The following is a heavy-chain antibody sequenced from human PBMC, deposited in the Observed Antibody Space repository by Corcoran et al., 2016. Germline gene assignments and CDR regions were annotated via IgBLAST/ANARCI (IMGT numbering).Heavy chain of an antibody. V-gene: IGHV3-74*01. Sequence: EVQLVESGGDLVQPGGSLRLSCGASGFTISSFWMHWVRQAPGKGLVWLSRINGAGSDTSYADSVKGRFTIPRDNAENTLYLQMNSLRAEDTAVYYCARGNTGYGYFDIWGQGTAVTVSS. J-gene: IGHJ3*02. D-gene: IGHD3-9*01. CDR2: INGAGSDT. CDR3: ARGNTGYGYFDI. CDR1: GFTISSFW.